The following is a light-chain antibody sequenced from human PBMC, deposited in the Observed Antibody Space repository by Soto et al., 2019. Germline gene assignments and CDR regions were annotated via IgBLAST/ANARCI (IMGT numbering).Light chain of an antibody. Sequence: IVWTHSPGTLSLSPGEIATLSFRASQSVSNNYLAWYQQKPGQAPRLLIYGASNRATGIPDRFSGSGSGTDFTLTISRLEPEDFAVYYCQQYGSSGTFGQGTKVDIK. CDR3: QQYGSSGT. V-gene: IGKV3-20*01. CDR1: QSVSNNY. J-gene: IGKJ1*01. CDR2: GAS.